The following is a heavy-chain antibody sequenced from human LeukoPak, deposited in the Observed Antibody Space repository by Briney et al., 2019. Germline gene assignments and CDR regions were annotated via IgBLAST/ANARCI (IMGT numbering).Heavy chain of an antibody. J-gene: IGHJ4*02. D-gene: IGHD5-12*01. Sequence: SETLSLTCTVSGGSISSYYWGWIRQPPGKGLEWIGYIYYSGSTNYNPSLKSRVTISVDTSKNQFSLKLSSVTAADTAVYYCARGGARGYSGYVGYWGQGTLVTVSS. CDR3: ARGGARGYSGYVGY. V-gene: IGHV4-59*01. CDR2: IYYSGST. CDR1: GGSISSYY.